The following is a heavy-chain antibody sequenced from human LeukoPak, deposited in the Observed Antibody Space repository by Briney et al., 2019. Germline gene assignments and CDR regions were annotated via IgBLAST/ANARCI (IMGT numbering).Heavy chain of an antibody. CDR3: ARVRGLSVSIQGYKWTELDY. CDR2: IDPNSGGT. Sequence: ASVKVSCKASGYTFTGYYMHWVRQAPGPGLEWMGRIDPNSGGTNYAQKFQGRVTMTRDTSLSTAYMELSRLRSHDTSGSFCARVRGLSVSIQGYKWTELDYRGQATMLAVSS. CDR1: GYTFTGYY. D-gene: IGHD1-1*01. J-gene: IGHJ4*02. V-gene: IGHV1-2*06.